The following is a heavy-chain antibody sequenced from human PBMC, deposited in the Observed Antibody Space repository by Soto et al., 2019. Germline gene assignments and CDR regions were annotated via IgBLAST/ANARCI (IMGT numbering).Heavy chain of an antibody. J-gene: IGHJ6*02. CDR1: GYTFSSNA. CDR3: ARQPGGGYDFWSGIPPYYYGMDV. CDR2: INGGNGYA. D-gene: IGHD3-3*01. V-gene: IGHV1-3*01. Sequence: GASVKVSCKASGYTFSSNAIHWVRQAPGQELEWMGWINGGNGYAKYSQNFQDRVTLTRDASASTTYMELSSLRSEDTAMYYCARQPGGGYDFWSGIPPYYYGMDVWGQGTTVTVSS.